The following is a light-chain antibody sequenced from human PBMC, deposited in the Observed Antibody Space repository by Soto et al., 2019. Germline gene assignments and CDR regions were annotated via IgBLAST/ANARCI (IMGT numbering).Light chain of an antibody. V-gene: IGKV3-11*01. CDR2: DAS. CDR3: QQRSNWPPV. J-gene: IGKJ4*01. Sequence: EIVLTQSPATLSLPPGERATLSCRASQSVSSYLAWYQQKPGQAPRLLIYDASNRATGIPARFSGSGSGTDFTLTISSLEPEDFAFYYCQQRSNWPPVFGGGTKVDIK. CDR1: QSVSSY.